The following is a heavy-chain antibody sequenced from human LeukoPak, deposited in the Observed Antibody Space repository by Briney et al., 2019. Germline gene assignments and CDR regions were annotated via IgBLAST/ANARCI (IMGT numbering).Heavy chain of an antibody. CDR1: GGSISNYY. CDR3: ARRGRRKYYYDSSIDAFDI. Sequence: PSETLSLTCTVSGGSISNYYWGWIRQAPGKGLEWIGSIYYSGNTYYNSSLKSRVTISLDTSKNQFSLNLFSVTAADTAVYYCARRGRRKYYYDSSIDAFDIWGQGTMVTVSS. V-gene: IGHV4-39*07. J-gene: IGHJ3*02. CDR2: IYYSGNT. D-gene: IGHD3-22*01.